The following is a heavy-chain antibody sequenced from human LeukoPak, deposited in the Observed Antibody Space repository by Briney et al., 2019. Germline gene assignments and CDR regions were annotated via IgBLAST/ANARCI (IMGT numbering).Heavy chain of an antibody. CDR2: ISGSGGST. CDR3: AKGLGTTVTYYYYGMDV. J-gene: IGHJ6*02. CDR1: RFTFSSYA. V-gene: IGHV3-23*01. D-gene: IGHD4-17*01. Sequence: GGSLRLSCAASRFTFSSYAMSWVRQAPGKGLEWVSAISGSGGSTYYADSVKGRFTISRDNSKNTLYLQMNSLRAEDTAVYYCAKGLGTTVTYYYYGMDVWGQGTTVTVSS.